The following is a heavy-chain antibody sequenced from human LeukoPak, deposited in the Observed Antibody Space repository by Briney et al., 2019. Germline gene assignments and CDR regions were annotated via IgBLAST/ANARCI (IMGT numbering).Heavy chain of an antibody. CDR1: GDSISSGDYY. CDR3: ARDRGVWAVADVDAFDI. D-gene: IGHD6-19*01. J-gene: IGHJ3*02. Sequence: SETLSLTCTVSGDSISSGDYYWSWIRQPAGKGLEWIGRISSSGSTNYNPSLKSRVTMSVDTSKNQFSLKLSSVTAADTAVYYCARDRGVWAVADVDAFDIWGQGTMVTVSS. CDR2: ISSSGST. V-gene: IGHV4-61*02.